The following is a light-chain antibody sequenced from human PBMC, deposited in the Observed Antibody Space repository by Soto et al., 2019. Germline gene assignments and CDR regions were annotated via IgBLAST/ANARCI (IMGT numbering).Light chain of an antibody. V-gene: IGLV2-23*01. Sequence: QSALTQPASVSGSPGQSITLSCTGTNSDIGSYNLVSWYQQHPGKAPRLMIYEGSKRPSGVSNRFSGSKSGNTASLTISGLQAEDEADYYCCSYATVRTLVVFGGGTKRTVL. CDR2: EGS. CDR1: NSDIGSYNL. CDR3: CSYATVRTLVV. J-gene: IGLJ2*01.